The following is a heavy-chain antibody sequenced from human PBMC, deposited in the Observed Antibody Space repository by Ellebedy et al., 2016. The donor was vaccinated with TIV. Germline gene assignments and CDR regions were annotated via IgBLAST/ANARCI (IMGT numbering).Heavy chain of an antibody. CDR2: ISDSGSTT. CDR1: GFIFSDYY. D-gene: IGHD1-14*01. Sequence: GESLKISCAASGFIFSDYYMNWIRQAPGKGLEWVSYISDSGSTTYYADSVKGRFTISRDNAKNSLYLQMNSLRAEDTAIYYCARDTRFIDHQHNWFDPWGQGTVVTVSS. J-gene: IGHJ5*02. CDR3: ARDTRFIDHQHNWFDP. V-gene: IGHV3-11*01.